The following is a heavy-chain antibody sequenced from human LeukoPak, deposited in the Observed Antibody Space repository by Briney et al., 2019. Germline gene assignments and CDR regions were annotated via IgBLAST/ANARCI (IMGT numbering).Heavy chain of an antibody. CDR3: ARALAVADSNWFDP. Sequence: GGSLRLSCAASGFTFSSYWMSWVRQAPGKGLEWVANIKQDGSEKYYVDSVKGRFTISRDNAKNSLYLQMNSLRAEDTAVYYCARALAVADSNWFDPWGQGTLVTVSS. J-gene: IGHJ5*02. CDR1: GFTFSSYW. D-gene: IGHD6-19*01. V-gene: IGHV3-7*03. CDR2: IKQDGSEK.